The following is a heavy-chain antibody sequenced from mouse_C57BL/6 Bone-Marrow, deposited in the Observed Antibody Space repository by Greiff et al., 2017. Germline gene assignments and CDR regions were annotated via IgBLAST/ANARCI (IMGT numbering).Heavy chain of an antibody. J-gene: IGHJ4*01. CDR2: IYPRSGNT. CDR3: AREWYYYGSSPYYYAMDY. Sequence: QVQLKESGAELARPGASVKLSCKASGYTFTSYGISWVKQRTGQGLEWIGEIYPRSGNTYYNEKFKGKATLTADKSSSTAYRELRSLTSEDSAVYFCAREWYYYGSSPYYYAMDYWGQGTSVTVSS. CDR1: GYTFTSYG. V-gene: IGHV1-81*01. D-gene: IGHD1-1*01.